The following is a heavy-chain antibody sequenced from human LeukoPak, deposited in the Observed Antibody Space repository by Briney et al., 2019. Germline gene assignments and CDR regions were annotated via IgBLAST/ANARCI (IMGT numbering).Heavy chain of an antibody. CDR3: TTEDYDFWSGYFDY. CDR1: GFTFSNAW. J-gene: IGHJ4*02. D-gene: IGHD3-3*01. CDR2: IKSKTDGGTT. V-gene: IGHV3-15*01. Sequence: GGSLRLSCAASGFTFSNAWMSWVRQAPGKGLEWVGRIKSKTDGGTTDYAAPVKGRFTISRDDSKNTLYLQMNSLKTEDTAVYYCTTEDYDFWSGYFDYWGQGTLVTVSS.